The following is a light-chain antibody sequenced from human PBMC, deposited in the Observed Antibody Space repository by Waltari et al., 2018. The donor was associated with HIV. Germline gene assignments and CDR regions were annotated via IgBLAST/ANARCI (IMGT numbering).Light chain of an antibody. CDR2: AAS. J-gene: IGKJ1*01. Sequence: DIQMTQSPSSLSASVGDRVTITCRASQSISSYLNWYQQKPGKAPKFLIYAASSLQSWVPSRVSGSGSGTDFTLTISSRQPEDFATYYCQQSYSTPPTFGQGTKVEIK. V-gene: IGKV1-39*01. CDR3: QQSYSTPPT. CDR1: QSISSY.